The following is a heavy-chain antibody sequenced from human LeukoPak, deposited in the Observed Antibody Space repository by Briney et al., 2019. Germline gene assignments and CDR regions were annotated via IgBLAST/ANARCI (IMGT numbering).Heavy chain of an antibody. Sequence: SETLSLTCTVSGGSISGSSYYWGWIRQPPGKGLEWIGSIYYSGSTYYNPSLKSRVTISVDTSKNQFSLKLSSVTAADTAVYYCARGDYYDSSGYYNPIDYWGQGTLVTVSS. CDR2: IYYSGST. J-gene: IGHJ4*02. CDR3: ARGDYYDSSGYYNPIDY. V-gene: IGHV4-39*07. CDR1: GGSISGSSYY. D-gene: IGHD3-22*01.